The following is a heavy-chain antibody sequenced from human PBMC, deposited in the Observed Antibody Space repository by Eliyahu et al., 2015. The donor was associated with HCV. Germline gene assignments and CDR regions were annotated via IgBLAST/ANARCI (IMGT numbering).Heavy chain of an antibody. CDR1: GFPFTNYW. CDR3: AKIGYSSSSLDY. CDR2: IKQDGSVK. D-gene: IGHD6-6*01. J-gene: IGHJ4*02. Sequence: EVQLVESGGGLVQPGGSLXXSXAASGFPFTNYWMTWVRQAPGKGLEWVANIKQDGSVKYYVDSLKGRFTISRDNTKKSLYLQMNSLRADDTAVYYCAKIGYSSSSLDYWGQGTLLIVSS. V-gene: IGHV3-7*03.